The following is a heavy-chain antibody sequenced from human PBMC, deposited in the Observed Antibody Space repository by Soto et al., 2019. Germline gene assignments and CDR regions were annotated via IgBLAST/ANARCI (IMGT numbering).Heavy chain of an antibody. CDR1: GFTLSSYG. J-gene: IGHJ6*02. V-gene: IGHV3-33*01. D-gene: IGHD4-4*01. CDR2: IWYDGSNK. Sequence: GGSLRLSCAASGFTLSSYGMHWVCQAPGKGLEWVAVIWYDGSNKYYADSVKGRFTISRDNSKNTLYLQMNSLRAEDTAVYYCARDLNRSYSKGYGMDVWGQGTTVTVSS. CDR3: ARDLNRSYSKGYGMDV.